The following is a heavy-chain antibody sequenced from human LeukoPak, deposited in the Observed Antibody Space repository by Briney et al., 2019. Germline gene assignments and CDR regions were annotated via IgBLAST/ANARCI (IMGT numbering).Heavy chain of an antibody. J-gene: IGHJ4*02. Sequence: PGGSLRLSCAASGFTFSSYWMSWVRQAPGKGLEWVANIKQDGSEKYYVDSVKGRFTISRDNAKNSLYLQMNSLRAEDTAVYYCARGIGSGIAAAGFFDYWGQGTLVTVSS. CDR1: GFTFSSYW. V-gene: IGHV3-7*02. CDR3: ARGIGSGIAAAGFFDY. D-gene: IGHD6-13*01. CDR2: IKQDGSEK.